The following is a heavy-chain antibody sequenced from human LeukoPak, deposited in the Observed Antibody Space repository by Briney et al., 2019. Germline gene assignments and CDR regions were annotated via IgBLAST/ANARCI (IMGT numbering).Heavy chain of an antibody. CDR3: AKTRGTITDYYYYYMDV. CDR2: IKQDGSEK. D-gene: IGHD1-14*01. V-gene: IGHV3-7*03. CDR1: GFTFSSYW. Sequence: GGSLRLSCAASGFTFSSYWMSWVRQAPGKGLEWVANIKQDGSEKYYVDSVKGRFTISRDNSKNTLYLQMNSLRAEDTAVYYCAKTRGTITDYYYYYMDVWGKGTTVTVSS. J-gene: IGHJ6*03.